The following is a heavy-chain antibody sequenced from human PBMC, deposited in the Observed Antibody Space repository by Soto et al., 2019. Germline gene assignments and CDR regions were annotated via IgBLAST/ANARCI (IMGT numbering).Heavy chain of an antibody. D-gene: IGHD4-17*01. J-gene: IGHJ4*02. CDR2: IKSDGSTT. V-gene: IGHV3-74*01. CDR1: GFTFSTYW. Sequence: EVQLVESGGGLVQPGGSLRLSCAASGFTFSTYWMNWVRQAPGKGLVCVSRIKSDGSTTSYADSVKGRFTISRDNAKNTLYLQMNSLTAEDTAMCYCVTGDYGGKNYWGQGTLVTVSS. CDR3: VTGDYGGKNY.